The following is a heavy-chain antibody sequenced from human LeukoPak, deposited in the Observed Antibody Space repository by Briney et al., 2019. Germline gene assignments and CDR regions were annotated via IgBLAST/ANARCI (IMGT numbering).Heavy chain of an antibody. J-gene: IGHJ4*02. CDR3: ARGIAVGWGDFDY. CDR2: IYTSGST. D-gene: IGHD6-19*01. V-gene: IGHV4-61*02. Sequence: SQTLSLTCTVSGGSISSGSYYWSWLRQPAGTGLEWIGRIYTSGSTNYNPSLKSRVTISVDTSKNQFSLKLSSVTAADTAVYYCARGIAVGWGDFDYWGQGTLVTVSS. CDR1: GGSISSGSYY.